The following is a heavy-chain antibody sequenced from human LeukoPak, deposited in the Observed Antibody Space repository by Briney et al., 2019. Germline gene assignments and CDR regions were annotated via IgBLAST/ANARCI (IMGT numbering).Heavy chain of an antibody. Sequence: ASVKVSCKASGYSFMTFGVSWVRQAPGQGLQWMGWISPSSGNTNSAQKSQGRLSMSTDTSTGIAYMHLRSLTPDDTALYYCARAGTTVTGGDAFDIWGQGTMVIVSA. CDR2: ISPSSGNT. J-gene: IGHJ3*02. V-gene: IGHV1-18*01. D-gene: IGHD1-1*01. CDR1: GYSFMTFG. CDR3: ARAGTTVTGGDAFDI.